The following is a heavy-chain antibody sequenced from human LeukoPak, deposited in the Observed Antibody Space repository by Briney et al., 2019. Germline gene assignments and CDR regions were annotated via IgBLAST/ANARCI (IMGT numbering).Heavy chain of an antibody. CDR1: GRTFSNHA. CDR3: ARAAMGITIVGVVPPPGY. J-gene: IGHJ4*02. D-gene: IGHD3-3*01. CDR2: IIPIYGRA. V-gene: IGHV1-69*13. Sequence: SSVTVSCKDSGRTFSNHAINWVRPAPGQGLAGMGRIIPIYGRANYAQKSQGRVSITADESTSTAYMKRSSWRSEDTAVYYCARAAMGITIVGVVPPPGYWGQGTLVTVSS.